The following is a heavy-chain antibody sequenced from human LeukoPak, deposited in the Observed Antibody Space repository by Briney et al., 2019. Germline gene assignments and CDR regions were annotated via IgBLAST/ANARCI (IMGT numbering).Heavy chain of an antibody. CDR3: ARIEIVDIVVVFDMNYYGMDV. Sequence: GGSLRLSCAASGFTFSTYAVNWVRQAPGKGLEWVSTISGSGDSTYYADSVKGRFTISRDNSKDTLYLQMSSVRVDDTAVYYCARIEIVDIVVVFDMNYYGMDVWGQGTTVTVSS. V-gene: IGHV3-23*01. D-gene: IGHD2-2*01. CDR2: ISGSGDST. CDR1: GFTFSTYA. J-gene: IGHJ6*02.